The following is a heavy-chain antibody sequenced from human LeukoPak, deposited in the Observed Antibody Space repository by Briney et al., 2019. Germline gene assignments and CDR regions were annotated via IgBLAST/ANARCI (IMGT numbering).Heavy chain of an antibody. D-gene: IGHD5-12*01. CDR3: ARDRRGLRGWFDP. V-gene: IGHV3-53*01. Sequence: GGSLRLSCAASGFTVSSNYMSWVRQAPGKGLEWVSVIYSGGSTYYADSVKGRFTISRDNSKNTLYLQMNSLRAEDTAVYYCARDRRGLRGWFDPWGQGTLVTVSS. CDR2: IYSGGST. J-gene: IGHJ5*02. CDR1: GFTVSSNY.